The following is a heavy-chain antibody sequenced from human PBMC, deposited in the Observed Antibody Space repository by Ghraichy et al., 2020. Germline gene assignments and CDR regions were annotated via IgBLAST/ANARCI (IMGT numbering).Heavy chain of an antibody. D-gene: IGHD6-6*01. CDR1: GFTVSSNY. V-gene: IGHV3-53*01. CDR3: AGPYSSSSSWNYYYGMDV. Sequence: GGSLRLSCAASGFTVSSNYMSWVRQAPGKGLEWVSVIYSGGSTYYADSVKGRFTISRDNSKNTLYLQMNSLRAEDTAVYYCAGPYSSSSSWNYYYGMDVWCQGTTVTVSS. CDR2: IYSGGST. J-gene: IGHJ6*02.